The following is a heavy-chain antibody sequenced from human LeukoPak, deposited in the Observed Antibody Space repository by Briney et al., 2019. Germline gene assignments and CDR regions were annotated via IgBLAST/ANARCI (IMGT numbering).Heavy chain of an antibody. CDR1: GVSISSSSYF. D-gene: IGHD3-10*01. CDR2: IYYSGNT. Sequence: SETLSLTCTVSGVSISSSSYFWGWIRQPPGKGLEWIGSIYYSGNTYYNPSLRSRVTISVDTSKNQFSLKLSSVTAADAAVYFCASAYGSGNYQYYFGYWGQGTLVTVSS. V-gene: IGHV4-39*01. J-gene: IGHJ4*02. CDR3: ASAYGSGNYQYYFGY.